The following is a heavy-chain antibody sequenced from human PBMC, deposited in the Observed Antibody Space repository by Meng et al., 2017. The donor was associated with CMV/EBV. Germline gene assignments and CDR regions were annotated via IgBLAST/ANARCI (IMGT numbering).Heavy chain of an antibody. Sequence: ESPKIPCAASWFTVSSNYMGWVLQGPGKGLEWVSVIYSGGSTYYDNYVKGRVTISRDNSKNTLYLQMNSLRAEDTAVYYCARGGYYDFWSGYLSSRAYNWFDPWGQGTLVTVSS. V-gene: IGHV3-53*01. D-gene: IGHD3-3*01. CDR2: IYSGGST. CDR3: ARGGYYDFWSGYLSSRAYNWFDP. CDR1: WFTVSSNY. J-gene: IGHJ5*02.